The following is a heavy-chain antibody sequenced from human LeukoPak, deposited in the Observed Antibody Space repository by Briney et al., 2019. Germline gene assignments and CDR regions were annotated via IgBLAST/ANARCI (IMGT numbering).Heavy chain of an antibody. J-gene: IGHJ3*01. Sequence: ASVKVSCKASGYTFTSYDINWVRQATGQGLEWMGWMNPNSGNTGYAQKFQGRVTITRNTSISTAYMELSSLRSEDTAVYYCARDSPEGSSGDIVMIVAAIEARNAFDFWGQGTMVTVSS. V-gene: IGHV1-8*03. CDR2: MNPNSGNT. CDR3: ARDSPEGSSGDIVMIVAAIEARNAFDF. CDR1: GYTFTSYD. D-gene: IGHD2-15*01.